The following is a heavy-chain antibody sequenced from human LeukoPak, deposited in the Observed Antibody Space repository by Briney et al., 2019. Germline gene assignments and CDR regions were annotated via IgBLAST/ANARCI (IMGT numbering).Heavy chain of an antibody. J-gene: IGHJ4*02. CDR3: ARDLGASEWLGG. D-gene: IGHD6-19*01. CDR2: ISAYNGDT. Sequence: ASVKVSCKASGYTFTNYGIGWVRQAPGQGLEWMGWISAYNGDTKYAQNLQGRVTLTTDTSTSTAYMELRSLNSDDTAVYYCARDLGASEWLGGWGQGTLVTVSS. V-gene: IGHV1-18*04. CDR1: GYTFTNYG.